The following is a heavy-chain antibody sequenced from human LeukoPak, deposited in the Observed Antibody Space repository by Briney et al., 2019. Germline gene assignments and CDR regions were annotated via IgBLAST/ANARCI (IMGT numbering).Heavy chain of an antibody. CDR3: ASVDCSSTSCCLYYFDY. CDR1: GGSISSSSYY. Sequence: SGTPSLTCAVSGGSISSSSYYWGWIRQPPGKGLEWIGSIYYSGSTYYNPSLKSRVTISVDTSKNQFSLKLSSVTAADTAVYYCASVDCSSTSCCLYYFDYWGQGTLVTVSS. D-gene: IGHD2-2*01. V-gene: IGHV4-39*01. J-gene: IGHJ4*02. CDR2: IYYSGST.